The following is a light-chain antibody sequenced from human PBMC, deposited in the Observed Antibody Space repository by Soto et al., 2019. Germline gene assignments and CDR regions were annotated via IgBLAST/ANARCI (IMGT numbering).Light chain of an antibody. V-gene: IGKV3-20*01. J-gene: IGKJ2*01. CDR2: GAS. CDR1: QSVSSSY. Sequence: EIVLTQSPGTLSLSPGERATLSCRASQSVSSSYLAWYQQKPGQAPRLLIYGASSRATGIPDRFSGSGSGPDFTLTISRLEPGDFAVYYCQEYGSSLVTFGQGTKLEIK. CDR3: QEYGSSLVT.